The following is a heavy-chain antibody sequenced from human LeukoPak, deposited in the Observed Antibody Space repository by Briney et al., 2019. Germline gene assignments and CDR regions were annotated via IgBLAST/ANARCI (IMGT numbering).Heavy chain of an antibody. V-gene: IGHV4-34*01. J-gene: IGHJ3*02. CDR1: GGSFSGYY. Sequence: PSETLSLTCAVYGGSFSGYYWSRIRQPPGKGLEWIGEINHSGSTNYNPSLKSRVTISVDTSKNQFSLKLGSVTAADTAVYYCARGTAYSRYSSRVPPRIAFDIWGQGTMVTVSS. D-gene: IGHD6-13*01. CDR3: ARGTAYSRYSSRVPPRIAFDI. CDR2: INHSGST.